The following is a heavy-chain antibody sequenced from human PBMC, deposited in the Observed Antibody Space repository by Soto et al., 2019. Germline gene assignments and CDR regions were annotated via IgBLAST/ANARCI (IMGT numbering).Heavy chain of an antibody. CDR2: MNPSGGNT. V-gene: IGHV1-8*01. J-gene: IGHJ3*02. Sequence: ASVKVSCKASGYTFTSYDINWVRQATGQGLEWMGWMNPSGGNTVYAQKFQGRVTMTRDTSTSTIYMELSSLRSEDTAVYYCARPARDGAFDIWGQGTMVTVSS. D-gene: IGHD2-21*02. CDR1: GYTFTSYD. CDR3: ARPARDGAFDI.